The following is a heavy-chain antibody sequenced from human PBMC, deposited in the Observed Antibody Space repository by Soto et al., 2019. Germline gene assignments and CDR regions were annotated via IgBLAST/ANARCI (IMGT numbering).Heavy chain of an antibody. D-gene: IGHD2-21*02. CDR2: VWFDGSKK. J-gene: IGHJ4*02. V-gene: IGHV3-33*01. CDR1: GFTFSSYG. Sequence: PGGSLRLSCAASGFTFSSYGMHWVRQAPGKGLEWVALVWFDGSKKYYADSVKGRFTISRDNSKKTLYLQMNSLRVEDTAVYYCSREGSAYCGGHCSLFDHWGQGTPVTVSS. CDR3: SREGSAYCGGHCSLFDH.